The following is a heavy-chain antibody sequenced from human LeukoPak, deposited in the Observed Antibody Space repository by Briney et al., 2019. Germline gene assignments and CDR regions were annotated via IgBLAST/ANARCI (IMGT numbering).Heavy chain of an antibody. CDR1: GFTFSSYG. CDR3: AKIELLWFGDPTGFDY. D-gene: IGHD3-10*01. V-gene: IGHV3-30*18. Sequence: GGSLRLSCAASGFTFSSYGMHWVRQAPGKGLEWVAVISYDGSNKYYADSVKGRFTISRDNSKNTLYLQMNSLRAEDTAVYYCAKIELLWFGDPTGFDYWGQGTLVTVSS. J-gene: IGHJ4*02. CDR2: ISYDGSNK.